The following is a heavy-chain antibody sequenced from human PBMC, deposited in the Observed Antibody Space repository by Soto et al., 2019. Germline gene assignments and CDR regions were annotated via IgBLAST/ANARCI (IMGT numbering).Heavy chain of an antibody. CDR1: GFTFNYYW. CDR2: IHSDGSTT. J-gene: IGHJ3*01. Sequence: EVQLVESEGGLVQRGGSLRLSCAASGFTFNYYWMHWVRQAPGQGLVWVSHIHSDGSTTTYADSVKARFTISGDNAKNTLSLHRNRLRADDPAMYYCVRGDKGGFDLWGQGTTVTVSS. V-gene: IGHV3-74*01. CDR3: VRGDKGGFDL. D-gene: IGHD2-21*02.